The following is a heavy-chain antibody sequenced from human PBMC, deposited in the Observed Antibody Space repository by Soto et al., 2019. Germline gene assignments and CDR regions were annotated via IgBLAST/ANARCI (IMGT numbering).Heavy chain of an antibody. CDR3: AKGDYDYFLGSYRPRFDS. CDR1: GFTFSSYA. D-gene: IGHD3-16*02. J-gene: IGHJ4*02. V-gene: IGHV3-23*01. CDR2: ISGSGGST. Sequence: EVQLLESGGGLVQPGGSLRLSCAASGFTFSSYAMSWVRQAPGKGLEWVSAISGSGGSTYYADAVKGRFTISRDNAKNTLYLQMNSLRAEDTAVYYWAKGDYDYFLGSYRPRFDSWGQGSLVTVSS.